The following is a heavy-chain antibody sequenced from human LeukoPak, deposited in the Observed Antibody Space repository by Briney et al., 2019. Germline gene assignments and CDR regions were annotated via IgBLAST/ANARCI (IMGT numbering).Heavy chain of an antibody. V-gene: IGHV1-69*05. Sequence: SVKVSCKASGGTFSSYAISWVRQAPGQGLEWMGGIIPIFGTANYAQKFQGRVTITTDESTSTAYMELSSLRSEDTAVYYCASGAGERLVLPSFDYWGQGTLVTVSS. CDR3: ASGAGERLVLPSFDY. D-gene: IGHD6-6*01. CDR1: GGTFSSYA. J-gene: IGHJ4*02. CDR2: IIPIFGTA.